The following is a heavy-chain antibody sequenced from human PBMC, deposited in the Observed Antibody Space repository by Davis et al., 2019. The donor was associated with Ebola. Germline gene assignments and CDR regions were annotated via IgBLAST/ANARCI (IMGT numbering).Heavy chain of an antibody. V-gene: IGHV1-69*04. Sequence: SVKVSCKASGGTFSSYTISWVRQAPGQGLEWMGRIIPILGIANYAQKFQGRVTITADKSTSTAYMELSSLRSEDTAVYYCARDMARSDWLDFDGWGQGTLVTVSS. D-gene: IGHD2-21*02. CDR2: IIPILGIA. J-gene: IGHJ4*02. CDR3: ARDMARSDWLDFDG. CDR1: GGTFSSYT.